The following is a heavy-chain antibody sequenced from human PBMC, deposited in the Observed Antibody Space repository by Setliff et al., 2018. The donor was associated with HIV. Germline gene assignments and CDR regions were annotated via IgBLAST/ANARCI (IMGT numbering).Heavy chain of an antibody. Sequence: SETLSLTCAVYGGSSSGYYWSWIRQPPGKGLEWIGEINHSGSTNYNPSLKSRVTISVDTSKNQFSLKLSSVTALDTAVYYCAKTVVGDSYALPNDGFDIWGQGTMVTVSS. D-gene: IGHD3-16*01. J-gene: IGHJ3*02. V-gene: IGHV4-34*01. CDR1: GGSSSGYY. CDR3: AKTVVGDSYALPNDGFDI. CDR2: INHSGST.